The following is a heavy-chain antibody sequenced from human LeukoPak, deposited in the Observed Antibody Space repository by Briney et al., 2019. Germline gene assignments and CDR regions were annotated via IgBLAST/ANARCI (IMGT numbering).Heavy chain of an antibody. J-gene: IGHJ4*02. D-gene: IGHD2-8*01. CDR1: GFTFSNYW. Sequence: GGSLRLSCAASGFTFSNYWMSWVRQAPGKGLEWVANIKQDGSEEYYVGSVKGRFTISRDNAKNSLYLQMNSLRAEDTAVYYCARDVLDYWGQGTLVTVSS. CDR2: IKQDGSEE. V-gene: IGHV3-7*03. CDR3: ARDVLDY.